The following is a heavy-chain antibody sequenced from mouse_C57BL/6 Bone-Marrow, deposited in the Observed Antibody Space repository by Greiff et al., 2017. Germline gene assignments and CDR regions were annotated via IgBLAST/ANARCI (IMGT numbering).Heavy chain of an antibody. CDR2: IDPNSGGT. CDR3: ARKKTGRVFDY. D-gene: IGHD4-1*01. CDR1: GYTFTSYW. J-gene: IGHJ2*01. Sequence: QVHVKQPGAELVKPGASVKLSCKASGYTFTSYWMHWVKQRPGRGLEWIGRIDPNSGGTKYNEKFKGKATFTADTSSNTAYMQLSSLTTEDSAIYYCARKKTGRVFDYWGQGTTLTVSS. V-gene: IGHV1-62-3*01.